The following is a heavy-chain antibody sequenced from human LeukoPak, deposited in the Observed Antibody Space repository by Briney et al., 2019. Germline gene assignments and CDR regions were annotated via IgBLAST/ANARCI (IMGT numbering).Heavy chain of an antibody. CDR2: INPNSGGT. V-gene: IGHV1-2*06. CDR3: ARDLGSGSYPIDNWFDP. Sequence: ASVKVSCKASGYTFTGYYMHWVRQAPGQGLEWMGRINPNSGGTNYAQKFQGRVTMTRDTSISTAYMELSRLRSDDTAVYYCARDLGSGSYPIDNWFDPWGQGTLVTVSS. D-gene: IGHD3-10*01. J-gene: IGHJ5*02. CDR1: GYTFTGYY.